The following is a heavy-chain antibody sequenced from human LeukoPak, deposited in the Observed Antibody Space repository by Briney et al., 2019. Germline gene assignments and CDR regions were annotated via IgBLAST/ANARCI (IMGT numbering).Heavy chain of an antibody. CDR3: ARVGESNYDFWSRYYYNWFDP. D-gene: IGHD3-3*01. J-gene: IGHJ5*02. Sequence: ASVKVSCKASVGTFSSYTISWVRQAPGQGLEWMGRIIPILGIANYAQKFQGRVTITADKSTSTAYMELSSLRSEDTAVYYCARVGESNYDFWSRYYYNWFDPWGQGTLVTVSS. CDR1: VGTFSSYT. CDR2: IIPILGIA. V-gene: IGHV1-69*02.